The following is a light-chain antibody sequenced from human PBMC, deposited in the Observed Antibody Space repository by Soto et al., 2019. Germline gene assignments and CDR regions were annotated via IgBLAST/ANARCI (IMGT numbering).Light chain of an antibody. J-gene: IGKJ1*01. Sequence: EIVLTQSPCTLSLSPGERATLSCSASQSVSSSYFAWYQQKPGQAPRLLIYGTSSRATGIPDSFSGGGSGTDFTVSISRLEPEDFEVYYGEQYGSSRTFDQGTRVYIK. CDR2: GTS. CDR3: EQYGSSRT. CDR1: QSVSSSY. V-gene: IGKV3-20*01.